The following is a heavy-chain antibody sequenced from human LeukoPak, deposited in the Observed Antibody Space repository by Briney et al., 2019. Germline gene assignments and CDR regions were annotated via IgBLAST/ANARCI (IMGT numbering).Heavy chain of an antibody. J-gene: IGHJ3*02. CDR3: ARGPPYYYGSGSSLRGAFDI. CDR1: GFTFDHHG. CDR2: INWNGGST. V-gene: IGHV3-20*04. Sequence: GGSLRLSCAASGFTFDHHGMSWVRQAPGKGLEWVSGINWNGGSTGYADSVKGRFTISRDNAKNSLYLQMNSLRAEDTALYYCARGPPYYYGSGSSLRGAFDIWGQGTMVTVSS. D-gene: IGHD3-10*01.